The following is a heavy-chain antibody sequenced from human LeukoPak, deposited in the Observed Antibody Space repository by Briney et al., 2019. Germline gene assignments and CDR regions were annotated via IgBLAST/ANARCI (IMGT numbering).Heavy chain of an antibody. J-gene: IGHJ4*02. Sequence: GGSLRLSCTASGFTFGDYAMSWVRQAPGKGLEWVGFNRSKAYGGTTEYAASVKGRFTISRDVSKSIAYPQMNSLKTEDTAVYYCTRYYYGSGFDYWGQGNLVTVSS. CDR3: TRYYYGSGFDY. V-gene: IGHV3-49*04. CDR2: NRSKAYGGTT. CDR1: GFTFGDYA. D-gene: IGHD3-10*01.